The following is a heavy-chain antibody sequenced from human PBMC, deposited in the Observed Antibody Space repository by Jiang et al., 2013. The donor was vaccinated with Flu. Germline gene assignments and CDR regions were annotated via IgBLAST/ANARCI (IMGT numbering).Heavy chain of an antibody. Sequence: VQLLESGGGLVQPGGSLRLSCAASGFTFSSYGMSWVRQAPGQGLEWGSVIDGSGGSPYYADSVKGRFTISRDNSKNTLYLQMNSLRAEDTAVYYCAKGADDFWNNYSFFDYWGQGTLVTVSS. CDR2: IDGSGGSP. V-gene: IGHV3-23*01. J-gene: IGHJ4*02. CDR1: GFTFSSYG. CDR3: AKGADDFWNNYSFFDY. D-gene: IGHD3-3*01.